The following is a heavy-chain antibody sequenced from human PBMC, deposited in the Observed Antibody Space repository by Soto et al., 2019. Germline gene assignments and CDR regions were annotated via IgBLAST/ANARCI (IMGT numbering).Heavy chain of an antibody. D-gene: IGHD3-10*01. Sequence: SETLSLTCTVSGGSITSSGYDWGGIRQPPGKGLAWIGTVDSSGGTNYDQALMSRVTIFADTSMNQFSLRLTSVAAADSAVYYWARRGTLYASESARFDPWGQGALVTVSS. J-gene: IGHJ5*02. V-gene: IGHV4-39*01. CDR3: ARRGTLYASESARFDP. CDR2: VDSSGGT. CDR1: GGSITSSGYD.